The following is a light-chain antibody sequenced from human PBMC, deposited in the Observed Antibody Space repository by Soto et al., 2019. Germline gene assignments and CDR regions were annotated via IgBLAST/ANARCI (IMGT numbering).Light chain of an antibody. J-gene: IGKJ2*01. Sequence: EIVLTQSPGTLSLSPGERATLSCRASQSVSSTYLAWYQHKPGQAPRLLIYGASSRATGIPDSFSGSGSGTDFTLTISRLEPEDFAVYYCQQYGSSPYNFGQGTKPEIK. CDR1: QSVSSTY. CDR3: QQYGSSPYN. V-gene: IGKV3-20*01. CDR2: GAS.